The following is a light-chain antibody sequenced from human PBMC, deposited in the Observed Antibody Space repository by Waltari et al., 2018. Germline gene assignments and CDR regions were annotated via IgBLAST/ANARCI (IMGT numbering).Light chain of an antibody. V-gene: IGKV1-39*01. CDR3: QQSYSTPPET. J-gene: IGKJ1*01. CDR1: QSISSY. CDR2: AAS. Sequence: DIRMTQSPSSLSASVGDRVTITCRASQSISSYLNWYQQKPGKAPKLLIYAASSLQSGVPSRFSGSGSGTDFTLTISSLQPEDFATYYCQQSYSTPPETFGQGTKVEIK.